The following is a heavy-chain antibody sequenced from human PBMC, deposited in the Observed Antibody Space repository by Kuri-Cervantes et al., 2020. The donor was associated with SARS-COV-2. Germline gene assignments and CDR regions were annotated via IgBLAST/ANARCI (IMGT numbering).Heavy chain of an antibody. D-gene: IGHD3-16*01. J-gene: IGHJ4*02. V-gene: IGHV3-30*02. CDR1: GFTFSSYG. CDR3: AKDGVYYSDY. CDR2: IWYDGSNK. Sequence: GESLKISCAASGFTFSSYGMRWVRQAPGKGLEWVAVIWYDGSNKYYADSVKGRFTISRDNSKNTLYLQMNSLRAEDTAVYYCAKDGVYYSDYWGQGTLVTVSS.